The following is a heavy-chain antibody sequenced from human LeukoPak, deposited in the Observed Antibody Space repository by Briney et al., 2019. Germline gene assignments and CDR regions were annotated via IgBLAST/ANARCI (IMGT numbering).Heavy chain of an antibody. CDR2: IYYSGST. J-gene: IGHJ3*02. V-gene: IGHV4-59*01. CDR1: GGSISSYY. CDR3: AREVSPDAFDI. Sequence: SETLSLTCTVSGGSISSYYWSWIRQPPGKGLEWIGYIYYSGSTNYHPSLKSRVTISVDTSKNQFSLKLSSVTAADTAVYYCAREVSPDAFDIWGQGTMVTVSS.